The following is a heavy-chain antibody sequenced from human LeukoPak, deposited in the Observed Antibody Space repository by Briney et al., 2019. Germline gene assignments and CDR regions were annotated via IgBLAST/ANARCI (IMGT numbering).Heavy chain of an antibody. CDR2: IKEDGSEK. V-gene: IGHV3-7*03. J-gene: IGHJ4*02. CDR3: AKDLLTYYYDSSGY. D-gene: IGHD3-22*01. CDR1: GFTFSSYS. Sequence: GGSLRLSCAASGFTFSSYSMNWVRQAPGKGLEWVANIKEDGSEKYYVDSVKGRFTISRDNAKKLLYLQMNSLRAEDTAVYYCAKDLLTYYYDSSGYWGQGTLVTVSS.